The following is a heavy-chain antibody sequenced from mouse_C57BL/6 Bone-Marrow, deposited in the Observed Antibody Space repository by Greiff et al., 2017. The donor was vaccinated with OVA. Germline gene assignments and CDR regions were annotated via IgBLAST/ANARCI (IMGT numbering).Heavy chain of an antibody. CDR2: INPSTGGT. V-gene: IGHV1-42*01. CDR1: GYSFTGYY. CDR3: ARWGYGSSYGYFDV. J-gene: IGHJ1*03. D-gene: IGHD1-1*01. Sequence: VQLQQPGPELVKPGASVKISCKASGYSFTGYYMNWVKQSPEKSLEWIGEINPSTGGTTYNQKFKAKATLTVDKSSSTAYMQLKSLTSEDSAVYYGARWGYGSSYGYFDVWGTGTTVTVSS.